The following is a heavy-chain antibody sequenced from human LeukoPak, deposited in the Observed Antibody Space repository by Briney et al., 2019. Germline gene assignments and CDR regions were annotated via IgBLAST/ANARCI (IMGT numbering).Heavy chain of an antibody. J-gene: IGHJ6*03. V-gene: IGHV4-34*01. CDR3: ARADSSSWPRKPQIKNYYYYYMDV. CDR1: GGSFSDYY. D-gene: IGHD6-13*01. CDR2: INHSGST. Sequence: SETLSLTCAVYGGSFSDYYWSWIRQPPGKGLEWIGEINHSGSTNYNPSLKSRVTISVDTSKNQFSLKLSSVTAADTAVYYCARADSSSWPRKPQIKNYYYYYMDVWGKGTTVAISS.